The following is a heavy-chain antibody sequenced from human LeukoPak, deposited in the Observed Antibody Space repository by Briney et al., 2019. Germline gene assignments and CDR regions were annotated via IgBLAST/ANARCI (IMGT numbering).Heavy chain of an antibody. CDR3: ARAVRGYSYAYLPY. J-gene: IGHJ4*02. CDR2: ISAYDGNT. Sequence: ASVKVSCKASGYTFSSYGISWVRQAPGQGLEWMGWISAYDGNTDYAQNLQGRVTMTTDTSTSTAYMGLRSLRSDDTAVYYCARAVRGYSYAYLPYWGQGTLVTVSS. CDR1: GYTFSSYG. V-gene: IGHV1-18*01. D-gene: IGHD5-18*01.